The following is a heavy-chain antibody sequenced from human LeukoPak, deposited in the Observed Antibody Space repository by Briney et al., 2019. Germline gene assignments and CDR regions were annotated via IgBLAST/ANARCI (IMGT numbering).Heavy chain of an antibody. CDR1: GFTFDNYA. Sequence: GGSLRLSCTASGFTFDNYAMSWVRQAPGQGLEWVSAVSGTAKNTYYADSVKGRLTTSRDNSNNTVYLQMKSLRAEDTAVYYCAKSHRGGLRFMVGFFYMDVWGSGTTVAVSS. J-gene: IGHJ6*03. CDR2: VSGTAKNT. CDR3: AKSHRGGLRFMVGFFYMDV. V-gene: IGHV3-23*01. D-gene: IGHD3-3*01.